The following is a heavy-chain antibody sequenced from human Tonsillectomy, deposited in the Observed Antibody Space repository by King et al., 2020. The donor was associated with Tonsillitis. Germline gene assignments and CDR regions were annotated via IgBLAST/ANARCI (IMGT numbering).Heavy chain of an antibody. CDR2: IYYSGST. Sequence: QLQESGPGLVKPSETLSLTCTVSGGSISSSSYYWGWIRQPPGKGLEWIGSIYYSGSTYYNPSLKSRVTISVDTSKNQFSLKLSSVTAADTAVYYCARHDPSPYTVLWFGTSPWGQGTLVTVSS. V-gene: IGHV4-39*01. CDR1: GGSISSSSYY. D-gene: IGHD3-10*01. J-gene: IGHJ5*02. CDR3: ARHDPSPYTVLWFGTSP.